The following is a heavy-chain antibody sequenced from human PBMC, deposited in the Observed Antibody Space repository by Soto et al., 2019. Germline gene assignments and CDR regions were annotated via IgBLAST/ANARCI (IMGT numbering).Heavy chain of an antibody. J-gene: IGHJ4*02. CDR3: ARDRGGTRTREIYFDY. CDR1: GGSISSSNW. Sequence: SETLSLTCAVSGGSISSSNWWSWVRQPPGKGLEWIGEIYHSGSTNYNPSLKSRVTISVDKSKNQFSLKLSSVTAADTAVYYCARDRGGTRTREIYFDYWGQGTLVTVSS. D-gene: IGHD2-15*01. CDR2: IYHSGST. V-gene: IGHV4-4*02.